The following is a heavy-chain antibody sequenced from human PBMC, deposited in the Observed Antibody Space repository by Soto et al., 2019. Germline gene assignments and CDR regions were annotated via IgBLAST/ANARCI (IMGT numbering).Heavy chain of an antibody. CDR2: INPNSGGT. J-gene: IGHJ5*02. D-gene: IGHD6-13*01. CDR1: GYSLSGYY. V-gene: IGHV1-2*02. Sequence: GASVKVSCKASGYSLSGYYLHWVRQAPGQGPEGMGWINPNSGGTKYVQKFQGRVTMPRDTSIRKVYLELSRLRSDDTAVYSVARGWGIAAPGPNWFDPWGQGTLVTVSS. CDR3: ARGWGIAAPGPNWFDP.